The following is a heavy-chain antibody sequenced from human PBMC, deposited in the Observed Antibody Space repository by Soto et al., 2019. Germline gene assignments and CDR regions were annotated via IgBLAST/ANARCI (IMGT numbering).Heavy chain of an antibody. D-gene: IGHD1-26*01. J-gene: IGHJ6*02. CDR3: AKDVVVGATTGLGDYYYYYGMDV. Sequence: GGSLRLSCTTSGFTFSNYGMHWVRQAPGKGLEWVAVIWYDGSNKYYADSVKGRFTISRDNSKNTLYLQMNSLRAEDTAVYYCAKDVVVGATTGLGDYYYYYGMDVWGQGTTVTVSS. V-gene: IGHV3-30*02. CDR1: GFTFSNYG. CDR2: IWYDGSNK.